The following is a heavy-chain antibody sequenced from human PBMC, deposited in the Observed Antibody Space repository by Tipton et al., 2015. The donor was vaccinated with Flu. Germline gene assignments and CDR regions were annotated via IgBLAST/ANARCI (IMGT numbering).Heavy chain of an antibody. CDR3: ARDLRGYSGYMGSDAFDM. CDR1: GGPISSSSHY. CDR2: IYYTGYP. J-gene: IGHJ3*02. D-gene: IGHD5-12*01. V-gene: IGHV4-39*07. Sequence: TLSLTCTVSGGPISSSSHYWGWIRQSPGRVLEWVGSIYYTGYPYHNPSLRSRLAMSVDTSKNQFSLRLTSMTAADTAIYYCARDLRGYSGYMGSDAFDMWGQGIMVTVSS.